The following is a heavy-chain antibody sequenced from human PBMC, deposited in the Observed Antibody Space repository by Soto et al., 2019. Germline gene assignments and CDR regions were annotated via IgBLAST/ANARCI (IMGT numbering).Heavy chain of an antibody. CDR3: ARVGGNWNDDYFDY. V-gene: IGHV1-8*01. Sequence: ASVKVSCKASGYTFTSYDINWGRQATGQGPEWMGWMNPNSGDTGYAQKFQGRVTMTRNTSIRTAYMELSSLRSEDTAVYYCARVGGNWNDDYFDYWGQGTLVTVSS. CDR2: MNPNSGDT. CDR1: GYTFTSYD. D-gene: IGHD1-1*01. J-gene: IGHJ4*02.